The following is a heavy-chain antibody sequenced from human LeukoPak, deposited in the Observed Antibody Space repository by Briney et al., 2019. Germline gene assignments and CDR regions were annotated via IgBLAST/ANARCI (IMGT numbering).Heavy chain of an antibody. D-gene: IGHD6-13*01. J-gene: IGHJ4*02. CDR1: GYTFTGYY. CDR2: INPNSGGT. V-gene: IGHV1-2*02. Sequence: ASVKVSCKASGYTFTGYYMHWVRQAPGQGLEWMGWINPNSGGTNYVQKFQGRVTMTRDTSISTAYMELSRLRSDDTAVYYCARGGDSSNWYPGYFDYWGQGALVTVSS. CDR3: ARGGDSSNWYPGYFDY.